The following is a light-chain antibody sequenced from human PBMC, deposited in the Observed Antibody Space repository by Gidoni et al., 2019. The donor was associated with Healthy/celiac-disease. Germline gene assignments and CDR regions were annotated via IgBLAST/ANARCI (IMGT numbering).Light chain of an antibody. V-gene: IGKV1-5*01. CDR3: QRYNSLLT. CDR2: DAS. Sequence: DIQMIKSPSTLSASVGDRVTITCRASQSISSWLDWYQQQPGKAPKLLIDDASSLESGVPSRFSGSGSGTEFTLTISSLQPDDFASYYCQRYNSLLTFGGGTKVEIK. CDR1: QSISSW. J-gene: IGKJ4*01.